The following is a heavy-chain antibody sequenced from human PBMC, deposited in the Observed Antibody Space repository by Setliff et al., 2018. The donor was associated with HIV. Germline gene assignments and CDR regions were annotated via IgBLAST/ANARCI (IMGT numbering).Heavy chain of an antibody. J-gene: IGHJ4*02. CDR2: LYHSGRT. V-gene: IGHV4-38-2*01. D-gene: IGHD6-13*01. CDR1: GYSLSSDYY. CDR3: ARQAIATRSFDY. Sequence: SETLSLTCAVSGYSLSSDYYWGWIRQPPGKGLEWLGSLYHSGRTYYSPSLKSRVTLSVQTSKNQFSLDLTSVTAADTAVYYCARQAIATRSFDYWGPGTLVTVSS.